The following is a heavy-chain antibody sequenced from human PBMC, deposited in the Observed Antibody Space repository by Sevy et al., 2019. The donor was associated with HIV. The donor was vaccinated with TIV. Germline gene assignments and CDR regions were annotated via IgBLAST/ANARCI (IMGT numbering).Heavy chain of an antibody. Sequence: GGSLRLSCAASGFTFNTHAMNWVRQAPGKGLEWVSVISGPGYGTNYADSVKGRFTISRENSKNTLYLQMNSLGDDDTAVYYCAKALNPALESMLEVNLRSLKGFDVWGQGTMVTVSS. CDR2: ISGPGYGT. D-gene: IGHD3-22*01. V-gene: IGHV3-23*01. J-gene: IGHJ3*01. CDR1: GFTFNTHA. CDR3: AKALNPALESMLEVNLRSLKGFDV.